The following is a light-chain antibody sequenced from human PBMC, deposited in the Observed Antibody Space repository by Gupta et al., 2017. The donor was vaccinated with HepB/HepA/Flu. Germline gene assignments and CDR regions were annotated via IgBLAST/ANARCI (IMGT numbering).Light chain of an antibody. CDR3: QQYYDWWT. CDR2: GAS. V-gene: IGKV3-15*01. CDR1: QSIMDS. Sequence: EIVMTQSPATLSVSPGERVSLSCRASQSIMDSVAWYQQKPGQSHRLLIAGASTRTTGTPARFSGSGSGTEFTLNISSLQSEDFAVYYCQQYYDWWTFGQGTKVEIK. J-gene: IGKJ1*01.